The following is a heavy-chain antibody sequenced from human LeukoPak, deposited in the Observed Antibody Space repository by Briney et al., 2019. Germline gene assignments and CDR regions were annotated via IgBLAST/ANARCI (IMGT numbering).Heavy chain of an antibody. J-gene: IGHJ4*02. V-gene: IGHV1-24*01. Sequence: ASVKVSCKVSGYTLTELSMHWVRQAPGKGLEWMGGFDPEDGETIYAQKFQGRVTMTEDTSTDTAYMELSSLRSEDTAVYYCGFDSSGYYYAGFDYWGQGSLVTVSS. CDR3: GFDSSGYYYAGFDY. CDR2: FDPEDGET. CDR1: GYTLTELS. D-gene: IGHD3-22*01.